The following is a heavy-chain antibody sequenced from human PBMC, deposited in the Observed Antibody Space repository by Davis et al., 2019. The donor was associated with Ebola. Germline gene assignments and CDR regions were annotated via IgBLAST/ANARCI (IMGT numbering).Heavy chain of an antibody. Sequence: PSETLSLTCTVSGGSISSSSYYWGWIRQPPGKGLEWIGSIYYSGSTYYNPSLKSRVTISVDTSKNQFSLKLSSVTAADTAVYYCARQDIVLMVYAKGRFQHWGQGTLVTVSS. J-gene: IGHJ1*01. CDR1: GGSISSSSYY. CDR3: ARQDIVLMVYAKGRFQH. V-gene: IGHV4-39*01. CDR2: IYYSGST. D-gene: IGHD2-8*01.